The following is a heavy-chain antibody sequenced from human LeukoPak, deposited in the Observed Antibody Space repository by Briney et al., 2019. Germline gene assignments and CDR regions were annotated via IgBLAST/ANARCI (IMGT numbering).Heavy chain of an antibody. D-gene: IGHD3-22*01. J-gene: IGHJ4*02. Sequence: PGRSLRLSCAASGFAFHDYAMHWVRQVPGKGLEWVSLISGDGGDTYYADSVKGRFAISRDNSKNSLYLQMNSLRTEDTALYYCAKVGESSGGYYSFDYWGQGTLVTVSS. CDR2: ISGDGGDT. CDR3: AKVGESSGGYYSFDY. V-gene: IGHV3-43*02. CDR1: GFAFHDYA.